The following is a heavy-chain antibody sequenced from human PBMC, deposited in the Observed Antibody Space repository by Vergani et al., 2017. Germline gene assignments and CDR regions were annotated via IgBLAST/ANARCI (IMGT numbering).Heavy chain of an antibody. Sequence: QVQLQESGPGLVRPSQTLSLTCTVSGASISSGDYYWTWLRQPPGKGLEWIGYIYDTGSTYYNPSLESRIFISIDTSENQFSLNLSAVTAADTAVYYCARSDCSATRCYSSSAFDLVGQGKQVTISS. CDR3: ARSDCSATRCYSSSAFDL. D-gene: IGHD2-2*01. V-gene: IGHV4-30-4*01. CDR2: IYDTGST. J-gene: IGHJ3*01. CDR1: GASISSGDYY.